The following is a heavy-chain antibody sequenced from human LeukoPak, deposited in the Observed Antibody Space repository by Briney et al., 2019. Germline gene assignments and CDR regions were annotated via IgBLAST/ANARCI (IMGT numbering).Heavy chain of an antibody. CDR2: IYSGGST. CDR3: ARDGHKDPLETATTYYFDY. V-gene: IGHV3-53*01. Sequence: GSLKLSFAASGFTVSSNYMSWVRPAPGKGLEWVSVIYSGGSTYYADSVKGRFTISRDNSKNTLYLQMNSLRAEDTAVYYCARDGHKDPLETATTYYFDYWGQGTLVTVSS. J-gene: IGHJ4*02. CDR1: GFTVSSNY. D-gene: IGHD5-24*01.